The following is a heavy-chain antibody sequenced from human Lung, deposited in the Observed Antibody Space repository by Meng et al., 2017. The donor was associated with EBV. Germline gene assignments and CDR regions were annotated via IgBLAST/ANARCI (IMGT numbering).Heavy chain of an antibody. CDR2: IYYSGST. CDR3: ARLLRSSWYFDL. J-gene: IGHJ2*01. D-gene: IGHD1-26*01. V-gene: IGHV4-39*01. Sequence: QRELQEAGPGLVAPSEPLSLTCTVSGASISSSSYYWGWIRQPPGKGLEWIGSIYYSGSTYYNSSLKSRVTISVDTSNNQFSLKLSSVTAADTAVYYCARLLRSSWYFDLWGRGTLVTVSS. CDR1: GASISSSSYY.